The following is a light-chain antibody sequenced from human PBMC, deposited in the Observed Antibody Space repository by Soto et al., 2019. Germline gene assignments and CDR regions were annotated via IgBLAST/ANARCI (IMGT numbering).Light chain of an antibody. V-gene: IGLV2-18*02. CDR2: EVS. CDR3: SSYTSISTYV. Sequence: QSALTQPPSVSGSPGQSVTISCTGTSSDVGGYNRVSWYRQPPGTAPKLMIYEVSSRPSGVPDRFSGSKSGNTASLTISGLQADDVADYYCSSYTSISTYVFGTGTNVTVL. CDR1: SSDVGGYNR. J-gene: IGLJ1*01.